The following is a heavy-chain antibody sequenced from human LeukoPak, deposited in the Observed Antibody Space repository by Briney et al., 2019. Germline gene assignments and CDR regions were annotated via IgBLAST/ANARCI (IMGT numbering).Heavy chain of an antibody. CDR1: GYTFTAYY. Sequence: ASVKVSCKASGYTFTAYYMHWVRQAPGQGLEWMGWINPHSGGTNFAQKFQGRVTMTRDTSITTAHMELSRLTSDDTAMYYCAREIPCSSSSCLDYWGQGTLVTASS. J-gene: IGHJ4*02. D-gene: IGHD2-2*01. V-gene: IGHV1-2*02. CDR3: AREIPCSSSSCLDY. CDR2: INPHSGGT.